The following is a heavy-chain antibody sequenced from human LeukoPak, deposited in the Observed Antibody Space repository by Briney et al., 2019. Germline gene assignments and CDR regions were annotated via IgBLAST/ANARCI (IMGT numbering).Heavy chain of an antibody. CDR1: GGSISSSSYY. Sequence: SETLSLTCTVSGGSISSSSYYWGWIRQPPGKGLEWIGSIYYSGSTYYNPSLKSRVTISVDTSKNQFSLKVNSVTAADTAVYYCARDQYSSGWPHYWGQGTLVTVSS. D-gene: IGHD6-19*01. CDR3: ARDQYSSGWPHY. J-gene: IGHJ4*02. CDR2: IYYSGST. V-gene: IGHV4-39*07.